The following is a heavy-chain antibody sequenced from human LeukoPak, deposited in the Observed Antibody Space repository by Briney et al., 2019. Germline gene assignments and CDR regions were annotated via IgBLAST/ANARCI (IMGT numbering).Heavy chain of an antibody. CDR3: AREGAPYGSARYYFDY. CDR2: INAGNGNT. V-gene: IGHV1-3*01. J-gene: IGHJ4*02. Sequence: ASVKVSCRASGYTFTSYAMHWVRQAPGQSLEWMGWINAGNGNTKYSQKFQGRVTITRATSASTAYMELSSLRSEDTAVYYCAREGAPYGSARYYFDYWGQGTLVTVSS. CDR1: GYTFTSYA. D-gene: IGHD3-10*01.